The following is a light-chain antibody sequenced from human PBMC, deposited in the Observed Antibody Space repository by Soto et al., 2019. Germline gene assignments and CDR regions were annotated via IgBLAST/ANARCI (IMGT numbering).Light chain of an antibody. CDR1: SSDVGNYNL. CDR2: EGN. J-gene: IGLJ2*01. CDR3: CSYAGSSTFVV. Sequence: QSVLTQPASVSGSPGQSITISCTGTSSDVGNYNLVSWYQQHPGKAPKLIIYEGNKRPSGVSNRFSGSKSGNPASLTISGLQAEDEADYYCCSYAGSSTFVVFGGGTKVTVL. V-gene: IGLV2-23*03.